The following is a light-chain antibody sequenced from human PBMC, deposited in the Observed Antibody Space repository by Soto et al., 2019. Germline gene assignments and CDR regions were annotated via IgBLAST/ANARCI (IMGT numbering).Light chain of an antibody. CDR1: QGISNS. Sequence: DIQMTQSPSSLSASVGDRVTITCRASQGISNSLAWYQQKPGKVPKLLIYTASTLQSGVPSRFSGRGFGTDFSLTITSLQPEDVATYYCQKYNSAPLTFCGGTKGEIK. CDR3: QKYNSAPLT. J-gene: IGKJ4*01. CDR2: TAS. V-gene: IGKV1-27*01.